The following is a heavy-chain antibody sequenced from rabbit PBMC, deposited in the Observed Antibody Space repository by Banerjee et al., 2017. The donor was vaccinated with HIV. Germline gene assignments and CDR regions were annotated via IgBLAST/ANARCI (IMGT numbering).Heavy chain of an antibody. V-gene: IGHV1S45*01. J-gene: IGHJ4*01. CDR2: IYTSSGNT. CDR3: ASHPDSSWGL. D-gene: IGHD4-2*01. CDR1: GFTLSSSYW. Sequence: QEQLEESGGDLVKPEGSLTLTYTASGFTLSSSYWIYWVRQAPGKGLEWIGCIYTSSGNTWYASWAKGRFTISKTSSTTVTLQMTSLTAADTATYFCASHPDSSWGLWGQGTLVTVS.